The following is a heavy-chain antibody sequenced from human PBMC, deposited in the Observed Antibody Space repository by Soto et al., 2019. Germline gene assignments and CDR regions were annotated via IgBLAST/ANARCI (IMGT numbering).Heavy chain of an antibody. CDR3: ARDEMVRGVYYYYGMDV. CDR1: GFTFSSYG. D-gene: IGHD3-10*01. V-gene: IGHV3-33*01. J-gene: IGHJ6*04. CDR2: IWYDGSNK. Sequence: QVQLVESGGGVVQPGRSLRLSCAASGFTFSSYGMHWVRQAPGKGLEWVAVIWYDGSNKYYADSVKGRFTISRDNSKNTLYLQMNSLRAEDTAVYYCARDEMVRGVYYYYGMDVWGKGTTVTVSS.